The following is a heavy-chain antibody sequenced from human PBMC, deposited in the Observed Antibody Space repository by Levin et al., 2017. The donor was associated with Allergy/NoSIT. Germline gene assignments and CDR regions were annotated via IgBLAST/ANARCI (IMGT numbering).Heavy chain of an antibody. V-gene: IGHV3-23*01. J-gene: IGHJ6*02. CDR2: ISGSGGST. D-gene: IGHD6-13*01. CDR3: AKLPLGAKQQLELYYYYGMDV. Sequence: PGGSLRLSCAASGFTFSSYAMSWVRQAPGKGLEWVSAISGSGGSTYYADSVKGRFTISRDNSKNTLYLQMNSLRAEDTAVYYCAKLPLGAKQQLELYYYYGMDVWGQGTTVTVSS. CDR1: GFTFSSYA.